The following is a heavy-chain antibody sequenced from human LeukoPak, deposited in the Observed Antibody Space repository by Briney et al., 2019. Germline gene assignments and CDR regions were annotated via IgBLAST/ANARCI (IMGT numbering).Heavy chain of an antibody. D-gene: IGHD6-13*01. Sequence: PGGSLRLSCAASGFTFDDYAMHWVRQAPGKGLVWVSRINNDGSSTSYADSVKGRFTISRDNAKNTLYLQMNSLRAEDTAVYYCAGWVAAGNSDYWGQGTLVTVSS. CDR2: INNDGSST. CDR1: GFTFDDYA. CDR3: AGWVAAGNSDY. V-gene: IGHV3-74*01. J-gene: IGHJ4*02.